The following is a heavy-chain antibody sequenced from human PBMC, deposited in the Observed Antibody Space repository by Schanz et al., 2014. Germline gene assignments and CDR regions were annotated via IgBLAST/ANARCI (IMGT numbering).Heavy chain of an antibody. CDR2: IFFRGST. J-gene: IGHJ6*02. V-gene: IGHV4-30-4*07. CDR1: GGSISSGGYS. Sequence: QVQLQESGPGLVKPSQTLSLTCAVSGGSISSGGYSWSWIRQPPGKGLEWIGYIFFRGSTYYNPSLKSRVTISIATSKTHFSLRLPSVTAADTAVYYCYGMDVWGQGTTVTVSS. CDR3: YGMDV.